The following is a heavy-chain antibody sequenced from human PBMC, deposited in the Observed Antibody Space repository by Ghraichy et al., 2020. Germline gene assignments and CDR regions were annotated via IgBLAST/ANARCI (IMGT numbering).Heavy chain of an antibody. J-gene: IGHJ4*02. CDR3: AKVGSGLTGYFDF. CDR2: ISYDGSSK. Sequence: GGSLRLSCAASGFIFNSYAMHWVRHAPGKGLEWVALISYDGSSKYYADYVKGRFTISRDNSKNTVSLQMNSLTVEDTAVYYCAKVGSGLTGYFDFWGQGTRVSVSS. D-gene: IGHD2-15*01. CDR1: GFIFNSYA. V-gene: IGHV3-30*04.